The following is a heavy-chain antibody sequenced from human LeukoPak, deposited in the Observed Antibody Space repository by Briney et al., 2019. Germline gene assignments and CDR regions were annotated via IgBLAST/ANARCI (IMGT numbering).Heavy chain of an antibody. CDR1: GFTVSSNY. CDR2: IYSGGST. CDR3: AKDLRYCSSTSCYLDYYYYMDV. V-gene: IGHV3-66*01. D-gene: IGHD2-2*01. J-gene: IGHJ6*03. Sequence: PGGSLRLSCAASGFTVSSNYMSWVRQAPGKGLEWVSVIYSGGSTYYADSVKGRFTISRDNSKNTLYLQMNSLRAEDTAVYYCAKDLRYCSSTSCYLDYYYYMDVWGKGTTVTVSS.